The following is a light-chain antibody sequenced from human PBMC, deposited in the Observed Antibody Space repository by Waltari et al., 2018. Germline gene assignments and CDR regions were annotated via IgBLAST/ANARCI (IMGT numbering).Light chain of an antibody. CDR1: QTIRTY. Sequence: DIQMTQSPSSLSASVGDRVTITCRASQTIRTYLNWYQQKPGKAPKLLIFAASTLQSKVPSRFSGSGSGTDFTLPISSLQPEDFATYYCQQSYTTPRTFGQGTKVEIK. V-gene: IGKV1-39*01. CDR2: AAS. J-gene: IGKJ1*01. CDR3: QQSYTTPRT.